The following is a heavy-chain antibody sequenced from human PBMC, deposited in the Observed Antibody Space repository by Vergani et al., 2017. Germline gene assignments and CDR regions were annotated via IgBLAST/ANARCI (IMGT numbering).Heavy chain of an antibody. CDR1: GFTFSSYS. V-gene: IGHV3-21*01. CDR3: AKDQFGGNYYDSSGYYGY. D-gene: IGHD3-22*01. Sequence: DVQLVESGGGLVKPGGSLRLSCAASGFTFSSYSMNWVRQAPGKGLEWVSSISSSSSYIYYADSVKGRFTISRDNAKNSLYLQMNSLRAEDTAVYYCAKDQFGGNYYDSSGYYGYWGQGPLVTVSS. J-gene: IGHJ4*02. CDR2: ISSSSSYI.